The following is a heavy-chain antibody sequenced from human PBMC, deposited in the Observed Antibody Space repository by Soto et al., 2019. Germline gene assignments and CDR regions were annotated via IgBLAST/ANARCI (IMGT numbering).Heavy chain of an antibody. D-gene: IGHD3-22*01. CDR3: AKREYYYDSSGSY. J-gene: IGHJ4*02. Sequence: QVHLVESGGGVVQPGRSLRLSCAASGFTFSSYGMHWVRQAPGKGLEWVAVISYDGSNKYYADSVKGRFTISRDNSKNTLYLQMNSLRAEDTAVYYCAKREYYYDSSGSYWGQGTLVTVSS. CDR1: GFTFSSYG. V-gene: IGHV3-30*18. CDR2: ISYDGSNK.